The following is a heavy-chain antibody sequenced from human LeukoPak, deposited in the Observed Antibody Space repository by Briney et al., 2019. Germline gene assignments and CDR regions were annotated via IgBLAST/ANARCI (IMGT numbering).Heavy chain of an antibody. Sequence: ASVKVSCKASGYTFTGYYMHWVRQAPGQGLEWMGWINPNSGGTNYAQKFQGRVTMTRDTSISTAYMELSRLRSDDTAVYYCARGFSSGWSEGAFDIWGQGTMVIVSS. CDR2: INPNSGGT. D-gene: IGHD6-19*01. CDR3: ARGFSSGWSEGAFDI. J-gene: IGHJ3*02. CDR1: GYTFTGYY. V-gene: IGHV1-2*02.